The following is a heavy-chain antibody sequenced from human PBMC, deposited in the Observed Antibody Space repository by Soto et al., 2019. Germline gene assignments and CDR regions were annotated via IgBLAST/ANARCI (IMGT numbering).Heavy chain of an antibody. D-gene: IGHD3-10*01. CDR2: MNPNSGNT. V-gene: IGHV1-8*01. CDR1: GYTFASYG. J-gene: IGHJ6*01. CDR3: ARGYYYGSGSYFGYCYYGMKV. Sequence: SVMGPWKAFGYTFASYGINWVRQATGQVLEWIGWMNPNSGNTGYAQKFQGRVTMTRNTSISTAYMELSRLRSEDTAVYYCARGYYYGSGSYFGYCYYGMKVWGQGTTVTVSS.